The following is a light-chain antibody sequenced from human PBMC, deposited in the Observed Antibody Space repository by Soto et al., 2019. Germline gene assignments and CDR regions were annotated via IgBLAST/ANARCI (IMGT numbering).Light chain of an antibody. J-gene: IGLJ3*02. CDR3: SSYTARSTWV. CDR1: SSDVGGYNY. V-gene: IGLV2-14*01. CDR2: EVS. Sequence: SVLTQAASVSGSPGQSINISCTGTSSDVGGYNYVSWYQQHPGTSPKLMIYEVSNGPSGVSNRFSGSKSGNTASLIISGLQSEDEGDYYCSSYTARSTWVFGGGTQLTLL.